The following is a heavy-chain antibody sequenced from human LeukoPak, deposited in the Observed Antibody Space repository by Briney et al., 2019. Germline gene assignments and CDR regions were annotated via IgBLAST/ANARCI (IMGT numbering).Heavy chain of an antibody. V-gene: IGHV3-23*01. CDR2: ISGSGDST. CDR1: GFTFSKFA. D-gene: IGHD6-13*01. CDR3: ARVGSSRERDY. J-gene: IGHJ4*02. Sequence: GGSLRLSCEASGFTFSKFALSWVRQAPGKGLEWVSAISGSGDSTYYADSVKGRFTISRDNAKNSLYLQMNSLRDEDTAVYYCARVGSSRERDYWGQGTLVTVSS.